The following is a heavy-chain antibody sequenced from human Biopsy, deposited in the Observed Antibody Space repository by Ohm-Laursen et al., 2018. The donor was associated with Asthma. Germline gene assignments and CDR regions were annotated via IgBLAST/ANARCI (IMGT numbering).Heavy chain of an antibody. Sequence: SLRLSCAASGFTFRSYAMHWVRQAPGKGLEWVAVGGSYYDGGLKYYADSVKGRFTISRDNSKNTLFLQMAGPRAEDAAVYYCARGRLVWGDYYDVDVWGHGTTVTVSS. CDR1: GFTFRSYA. V-gene: IGHV3-30-3*01. J-gene: IGHJ6*02. CDR3: ARGRLVWGDYYDVDV. D-gene: IGHD3-10*01. CDR2: GGSYYDGGLK.